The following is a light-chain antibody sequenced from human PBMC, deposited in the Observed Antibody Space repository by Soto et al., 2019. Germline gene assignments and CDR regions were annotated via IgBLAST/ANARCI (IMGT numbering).Light chain of an antibody. CDR1: SSDVGGHNY. CDR3: SSYTSSSTLEV. Sequence: QSALTQPASVSGSPGQSITISCTGTSSDVGGHNYVSWYQQHPGKAPKLMIYDVSNRPSGISNRFSGSKSGNTASLPISGLQAEDEGDYYCSSYTSSSTLEVFGTGTKVTVL. CDR2: DVS. J-gene: IGLJ1*01. V-gene: IGLV2-14*03.